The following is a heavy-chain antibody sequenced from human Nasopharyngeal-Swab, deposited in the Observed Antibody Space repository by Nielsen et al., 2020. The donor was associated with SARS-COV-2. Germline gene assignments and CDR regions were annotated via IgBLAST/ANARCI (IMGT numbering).Heavy chain of an antibody. Sequence: GGSLRLSCAASGLTFSSYDMHWARQPPGKGLEWVSTIDTAGDTYYPGSVKGRFTISREKAKNSLYLQMNSLRVGDTAVYYCAGGQPGTTGTTYGMDVWGQGTTVTVSS. D-gene: IGHD1-1*01. CDR3: AGGQPGTTGTTYGMDV. CDR1: GLTFSSYD. J-gene: IGHJ6*02. CDR2: IDTAGDT. V-gene: IGHV3-13*01.